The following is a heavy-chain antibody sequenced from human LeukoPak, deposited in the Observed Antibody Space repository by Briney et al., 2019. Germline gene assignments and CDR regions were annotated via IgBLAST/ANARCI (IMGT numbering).Heavy chain of an antibody. CDR3: ARGLAAAGRGGVFDY. Sequence: GGSLRLSCAASGFTFSSYSMTWVRQAPGKGLEWVSSISSSSSYIYYADSVKGRFTISRDNAKNSLYLQMNSLRAEDTAVYYCARGLAAAGRGGVFDYWGQGTPVTVSS. CDR2: ISSSSSYI. CDR1: GFTFSSYS. D-gene: IGHD6-13*01. J-gene: IGHJ4*02. V-gene: IGHV3-21*01.